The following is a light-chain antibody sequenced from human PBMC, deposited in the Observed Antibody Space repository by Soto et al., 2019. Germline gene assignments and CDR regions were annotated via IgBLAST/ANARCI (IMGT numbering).Light chain of an antibody. J-gene: IGKJ4*01. CDR3: QQYSSYPLT. CDR1: QSIGRL. CDR2: DAS. Sequence: DIQMTQSPSTLSASVGDRVTIACRTSQSIGRLLAWYQRKPGKAPELLIYDASNLETGVPSRFSGSGSGTEFTLAINSLQPDDFATYYCQQYSSYPLTFGGGTKVEIK. V-gene: IGKV1-5*01.